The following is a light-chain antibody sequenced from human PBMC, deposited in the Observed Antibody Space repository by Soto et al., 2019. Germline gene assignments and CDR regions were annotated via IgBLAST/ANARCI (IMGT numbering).Light chain of an antibody. CDR1: QSLQHRNGYNY. J-gene: IGKJ5*01. CDR2: LGS. CDR3: MQALQTPIT. V-gene: IGKV2-28*01. Sequence: DFVMSKSPLSLPVTLGEPASISCRSGQSLQHRNGYNYLAWYLQKPGQSPQLLIYLGSLRASGVPDRFRGSGSGTAFSLKISRVEAEDVGVYYCMQALQTPITFGQGTRLEIE.